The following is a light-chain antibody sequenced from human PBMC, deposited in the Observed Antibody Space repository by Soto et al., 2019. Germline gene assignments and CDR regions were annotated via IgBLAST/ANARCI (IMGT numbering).Light chain of an antibody. CDR3: QKYSSVPV. Sequence: EIQMTQSPTSLSASVGDRVTITCRASQGIRTFVAWNQQKPGKAPKLLIYAASTLHSGVPSRFSGSGSGTDFTLTINSLQPEDDATYSCQKYSSVPVFGPGTKVEIK. V-gene: IGKV1-27*01. J-gene: IGKJ3*01. CDR2: AAS. CDR1: QGIRTF.